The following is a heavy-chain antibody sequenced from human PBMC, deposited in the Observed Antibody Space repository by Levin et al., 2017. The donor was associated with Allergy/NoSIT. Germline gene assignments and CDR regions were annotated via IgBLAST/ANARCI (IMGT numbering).Heavy chain of an antibody. J-gene: IGHJ4*02. V-gene: IGHV4-30-2*01. CDR2: IYLSGST. CDR3: ARVAGYSYGYYFDY. CDR1: GGSISSGGYS. Sequence: SETLSLTCAVSGGSISSGGYSWSWIRQPPGKGLEWIGNIYLSGSTNDNPSLKSRVTMSVDRSKNQFALHLSYVTAADTAVYYCARVAGYSYGYYFDYWGPGTLVTVSS. D-gene: IGHD5-18*01.